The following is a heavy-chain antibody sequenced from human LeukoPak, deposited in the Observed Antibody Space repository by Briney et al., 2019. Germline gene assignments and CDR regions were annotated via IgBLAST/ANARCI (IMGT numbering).Heavy chain of an antibody. V-gene: IGHV5-51*01. CDR2: IYPGDSDA. D-gene: IGHD3-10*02. Sequence: GESLKISCRGSGCSFTTYWIGWVLQMPGKDLEWMGIIYPGDSDARYSPSFQGQVTISADKSINTAYLQWSSLKASDTAMYYCARQYDRGIMDYFDYWGQGTLVTVSS. CDR3: ARQYDRGIMDYFDY. J-gene: IGHJ4*02. CDR1: GCSFTTYW.